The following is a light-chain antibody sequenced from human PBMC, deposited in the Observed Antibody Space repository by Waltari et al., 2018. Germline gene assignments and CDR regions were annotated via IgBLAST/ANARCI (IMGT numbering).Light chain of an antibody. CDR1: SSDVGAYTY. V-gene: IGLV2-14*03. Sequence: QSALTQPPSVSGSPGQSLTISCTGASSDVGAYTYVSWYQQHPSKAPKLIIYDVNNRPSGLSNRFSGSKSGNRASLTISGLQAEDEADYYCCSFTSSSTWVFGGGTKLTVL. CDR2: DVN. CDR3: CSFTSSSTWV. J-gene: IGLJ3*02.